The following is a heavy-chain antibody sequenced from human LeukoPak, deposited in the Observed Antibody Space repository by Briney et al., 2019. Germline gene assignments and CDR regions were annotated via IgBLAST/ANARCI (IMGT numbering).Heavy chain of an antibody. CDR1: GGSISSSSYY. CDR2: IYYSGST. D-gene: IGHD6-19*01. J-gene: IGHJ6*02. CDR3: ARPKVAGQTYYYGMDV. Sequence: PSETLSLTCTVSGGSISSSSYYWGWIRQPPGKGLEWIGSIYYSGSTYYNPSLKSRVTISVDTSKNQFSLKLSSVTAADTAVYYCARPKVAGQTYYYGMDVWGQGTTVTVSS. V-gene: IGHV4-39*01.